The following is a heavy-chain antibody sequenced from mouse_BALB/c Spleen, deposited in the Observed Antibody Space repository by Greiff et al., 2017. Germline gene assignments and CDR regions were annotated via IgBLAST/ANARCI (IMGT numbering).Heavy chain of an antibody. Sequence: VQLKQSGAELARPGASVKLSCKASGYTFTSYWMQWVKQRPGQGLEWIGAIYPGDGDTRYTQKFKGKATLTADKSSSTAYMQLSSLASEDSAVYYCARSGMTAYWGQGTLVTVSA. CDR3: ARSGMTAY. V-gene: IGHV1-87*01. CDR2: IYPGDGDT. D-gene: IGHD3-1*01. CDR1: GYTFTSYW. J-gene: IGHJ3*01.